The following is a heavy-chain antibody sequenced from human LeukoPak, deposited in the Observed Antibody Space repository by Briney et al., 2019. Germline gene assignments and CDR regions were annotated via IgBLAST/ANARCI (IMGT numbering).Heavy chain of an antibody. CDR2: ISYDGSNK. V-gene: IGHV3-30-3*01. CDR3: ARDPVEPHYYYYGMDV. Sequence: GGSLRLSCAASGFTFSSYAMHWVRQAPGKGLEWVAVISYDGSNKYYADSVKGRFTISRDNSKNALYLQMNSLRAEDTAVYYCARDPVEPHYYYYGMDVWGQGTTVTVSS. CDR1: GFTFSSYA. J-gene: IGHJ6*02. D-gene: IGHD5-24*01.